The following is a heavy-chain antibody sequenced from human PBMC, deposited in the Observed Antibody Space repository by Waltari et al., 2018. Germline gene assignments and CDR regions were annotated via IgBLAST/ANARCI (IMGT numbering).Heavy chain of an antibody. V-gene: IGHV3-23*01. CDR3: ARGRASGLVDWFDP. J-gene: IGHJ5*02. CDR2: LTGGAGGA. Sequence: EVQLLESGGGLVQPGGSLRLSCAASGFTFNNYAMMWVRQAPGKGLEWSASLTGGAGGAYYADSVRGRFTTSRDNSQNTLFLQMSGLRVDDSGTYYCARGRASGLVDWFDPWGRGTLVTVSS. CDR1: GFTFNNYA. D-gene: IGHD6-6*01.